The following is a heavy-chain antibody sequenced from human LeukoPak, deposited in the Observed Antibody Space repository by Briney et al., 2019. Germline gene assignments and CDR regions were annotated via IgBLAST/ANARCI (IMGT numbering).Heavy chain of an antibody. D-gene: IGHD3-22*01. CDR1: GGSISSSSYY. V-gene: IGHV4-39*02. CDR3: AREDQDYYDSYTTLDAFDI. CDR2: IYYSGST. J-gene: IGHJ3*02. Sequence: SETLSLTCTVSGGSISSSSYYWGWIRQPPGKGLEWIGSIYYSGSTYYNPSLKSRVTISVDTSKNQFSLKLSSVTAADTAVYYCAREDQDYYDSYTTLDAFDIWGQGTMVTVSS.